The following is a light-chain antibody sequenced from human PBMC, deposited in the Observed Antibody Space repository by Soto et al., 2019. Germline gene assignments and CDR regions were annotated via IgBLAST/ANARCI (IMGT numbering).Light chain of an antibody. J-gene: IGKJ1*01. CDR3: LQDYDYPRT. V-gene: IGKV1-6*01. Sequence: HLTQSPSSLSASVGDRVTITCRASQGIRDELGWYQQKAGKAPNLLISAASRLQSGVPSRFSGRGSGTDFTLTISSLQPEDFATYYCLQDYDYPRTFGQGTKVDIK. CDR2: AAS. CDR1: QGIRDE.